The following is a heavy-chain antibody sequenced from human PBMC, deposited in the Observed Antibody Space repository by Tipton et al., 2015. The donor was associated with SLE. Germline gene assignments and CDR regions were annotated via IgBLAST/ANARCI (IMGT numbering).Heavy chain of an antibody. V-gene: IGHV4-59*08. CDR2: LSYSGST. CDR3: ATQGYYDSSFDY. Sequence: TLSLTCIVSGVSLSSYYWSWIRQSPEKGLEWIGYLSYSGSTNYNPSLESRVTISVDTSKNQFSLKLSSVTAADTAVYYCATQGYYDSSFDYWGQGTLVTVSS. J-gene: IGHJ4*02. D-gene: IGHD3-16*01. CDR1: GVSLSSYY.